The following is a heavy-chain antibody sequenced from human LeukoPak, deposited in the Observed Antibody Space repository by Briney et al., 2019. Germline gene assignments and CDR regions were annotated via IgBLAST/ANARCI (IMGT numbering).Heavy chain of an antibody. D-gene: IGHD3-10*01. J-gene: IGHJ4*02. CDR3: TGSFGELTFFDY. V-gene: IGHV3-49*04. Sequence: GGSLRLSCEASGFNFNTYSMAWVRQAPGKGLEWVGFIRSKAYGGTTEYAASVKGRFTISRDDSKSITYLQMNSLKIEDTAVYYCTGSFGELTFFDYWGQGTLVTVSS. CDR2: IRSKAYGGTT. CDR1: GFNFNTYS.